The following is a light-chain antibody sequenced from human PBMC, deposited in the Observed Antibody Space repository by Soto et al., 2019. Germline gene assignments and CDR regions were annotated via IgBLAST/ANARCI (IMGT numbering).Light chain of an antibody. CDR2: DAS. J-gene: IGKJ4*01. CDR3: QQFNSYPLT. Sequence: ALQLTQSPSSLSASVGDRVTITCRASQGISSALAWYQHKPGKAPKLLVYDASTLQSGVPSRFSGGGSGTDFTLTISSLQPEDFATYYCQQFNSYPLTFGGGTKVEIK. V-gene: IGKV1-13*02. CDR1: QGISSA.